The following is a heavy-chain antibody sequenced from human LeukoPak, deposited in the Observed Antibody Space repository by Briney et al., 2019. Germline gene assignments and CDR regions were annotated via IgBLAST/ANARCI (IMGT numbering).Heavy chain of an antibody. CDR1: GFTFSSSW. V-gene: IGHV3-7*01. Sequence: GGSLRLSCAASGFTFSSSWMGWARQAPGKGLEWVANIKEDGSWKHYAVSVQGRFTISRDNAKNSLYLQMNSLRDEDSAVYYCARDFGPLGSWSIDYWGQGTLVTVSS. D-gene: IGHD6-13*01. J-gene: IGHJ4*02. CDR2: IKEDGSWK. CDR3: ARDFGPLGSWSIDY.